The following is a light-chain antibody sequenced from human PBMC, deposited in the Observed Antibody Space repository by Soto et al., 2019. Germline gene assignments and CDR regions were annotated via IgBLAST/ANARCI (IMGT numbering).Light chain of an antibody. Sequence: QLVLTQPPSASGTPGQRVTISCSGSSSNIGSNTVNRYQQLPGTAPKLLIYSNNQRPSGVPDRFSGSKSGTSASLAISGLQSEDEADYYCAARDDSLNGVVFGGGTKLTVL. CDR3: AARDDSLNGVV. J-gene: IGLJ2*01. V-gene: IGLV1-44*01. CDR1: SSNIGSNT. CDR2: SNN.